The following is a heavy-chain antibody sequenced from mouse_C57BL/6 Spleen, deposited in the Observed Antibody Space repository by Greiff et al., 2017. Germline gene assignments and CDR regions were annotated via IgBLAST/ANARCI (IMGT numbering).Heavy chain of an antibody. CDR3: ARDYDGSSWDFDV. CDR1: GFTFSSYA. J-gene: IGHJ1*03. CDR2: ISDGGSYT. D-gene: IGHD1-1*01. V-gene: IGHV5-4*01. Sequence: EVKLMESGGGLVKPGGSLKLSCAASGFTFSSYAMSWVRQTPEKRLEWVATISDGGSYTYNPDNVKGRFPLSRDSAKNNLYLQMRHLKSEDTAMYYCARDYDGSSWDFDVWGTGTTVTVS.